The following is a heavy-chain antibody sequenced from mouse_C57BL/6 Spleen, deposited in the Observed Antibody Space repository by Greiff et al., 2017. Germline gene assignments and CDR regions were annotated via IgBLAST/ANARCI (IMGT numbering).Heavy chain of an antibody. CDR2: IYTRDGST. Sequence: QVQLKESGPELVKPGASVKLSCKASGYTFTSYDINWVKQGPGQGLARIGWIYTRDGSTKYNEKFKGKATLTVDTSSSTAYMELHSLTSADSAVYFCVRLGDGSSHWYFDVWGTGTTVTVSS. V-gene: IGHV1-85*01. CDR1: GYTFTSYD. CDR3: VRLGDGSSHWYFDV. J-gene: IGHJ1*03. D-gene: IGHD2-3*01.